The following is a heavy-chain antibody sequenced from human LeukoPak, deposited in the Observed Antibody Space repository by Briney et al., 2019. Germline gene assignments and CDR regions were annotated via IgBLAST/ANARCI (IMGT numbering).Heavy chain of an antibody. V-gene: IGHV4-39*01. D-gene: IGHD6-19*01. CDR1: GGSISSTSYY. J-gene: IGHJ2*01. Sequence: PSETLSLTCTVSGGSISSTSYYWGWIRQPPGQGLEWIGSIYYSGSTYYNPSLKSRVTISVDTSKNQFSLKLNSVTAADTAVYFCARPVGGIGRFRFDRWGRGTLVTVSS. CDR2: IYYSGST. CDR3: ARPVGGIGRFRFDR.